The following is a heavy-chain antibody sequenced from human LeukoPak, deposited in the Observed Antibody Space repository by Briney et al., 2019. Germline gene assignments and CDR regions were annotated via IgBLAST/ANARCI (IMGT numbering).Heavy chain of an antibody. D-gene: IGHD3-9*01. CDR3: AKAGLPGYFDYYYGMDV. CDR1: GFTFSSYS. Sequence: GGSLRLSCAASGFTFSSYSMNWVRQAPGKGLEWVSYISSSSSTIYYADSVKGRFTISRDNSKNTLYLQMNSLRAEDTAVYYCAKAGLPGYFDYYYGMDVWGQGTTVTVSS. CDR2: ISSSSSTI. J-gene: IGHJ6*02. V-gene: IGHV3-48*01.